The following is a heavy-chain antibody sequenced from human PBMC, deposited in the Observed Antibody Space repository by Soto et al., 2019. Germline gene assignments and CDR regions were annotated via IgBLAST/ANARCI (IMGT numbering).Heavy chain of an antibody. CDR3: ARDYSGYDFLH. CDR1: GCSISSGGHF. D-gene: IGHD5-12*01. CDR2: ISYSGNT. J-gene: IGHJ1*01. V-gene: IGHV4-31*03. Sequence: PXETLSLTCTVSGCSISSGGHFWNWIRQHPGKGLEWIGYISYSGNTYYNPSLKSRVTISVDTSNNQFSLKMSSVTAADTAVYYCARDYSGYDFLHWGQGTLVTVSS.